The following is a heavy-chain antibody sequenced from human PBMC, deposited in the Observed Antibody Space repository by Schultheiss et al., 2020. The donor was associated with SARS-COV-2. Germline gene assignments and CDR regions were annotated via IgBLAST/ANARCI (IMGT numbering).Heavy chain of an antibody. CDR2: IYYSGST. D-gene: IGHD1-26*01. CDR1: GGSISSHY. V-gene: IGHV4-39*01. Sequence: SETLSLTCTVSGGSISSHYWGWIRQPPGKGLEWIGSIYYSGSTYYNPSLKSRVTISVDTSKNQFSLTLTSVTAADTAVYYCARHGGASSLNWSDPWGQGTLVTVSS. CDR3: ARHGGASSLNWSDP. J-gene: IGHJ5*02.